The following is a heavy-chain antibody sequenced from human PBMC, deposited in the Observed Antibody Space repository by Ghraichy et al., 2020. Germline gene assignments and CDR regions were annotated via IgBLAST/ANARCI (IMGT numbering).Heavy chain of an antibody. CDR2: IWYDGSNK. CDR3: TRDNGRQRTFDI. V-gene: IGHV3-33*01. J-gene: IGHJ3*02. D-gene: IGHD2-8*01. Sequence: VAVIWYDGSNKNYEDSVKGRFPVSRDHSKNTLSLQMNRLRAEDTAVYYCTRDNGRQRTFDIWGEGT.